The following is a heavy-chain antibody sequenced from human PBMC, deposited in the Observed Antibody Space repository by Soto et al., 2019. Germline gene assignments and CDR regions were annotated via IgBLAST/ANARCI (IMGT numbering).Heavy chain of an antibody. CDR3: AREEGDSSSWCFDY. V-gene: IGHV6-1*01. J-gene: IGHJ4*02. CDR2: TYYRSKWNN. CDR1: GDSVSSNSAA. Sequence: SQTLSLTCAISGDSVSSNSAAWNWVRQSPSRGLEWLGRTYYRSKWNNDYAVSVKRRITINPDTSKNQFSLQLNSVTPADTAVYYCAREEGDSSSWCFDYWGEGTLVTVS. D-gene: IGHD6-13*01.